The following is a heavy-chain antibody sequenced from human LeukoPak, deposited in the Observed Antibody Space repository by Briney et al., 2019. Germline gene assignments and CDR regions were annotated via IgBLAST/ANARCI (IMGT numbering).Heavy chain of an antibody. D-gene: IGHD5-12*01. CDR1: GGSISTYY. Sequence: PSETLSLTCTVSGGSISTYYWSWIRQPPGKGLEWIGYIYYSGSTNYNPSLKSRVTIPVDTSKNQFSLKLSSVTAADTAVYYCARYPKYSGSIYDAFDIWGQGTMVTVSS. CDR3: ARYPKYSGSIYDAFDI. J-gene: IGHJ3*02. V-gene: IGHV4-59*01. CDR2: IYYSGST.